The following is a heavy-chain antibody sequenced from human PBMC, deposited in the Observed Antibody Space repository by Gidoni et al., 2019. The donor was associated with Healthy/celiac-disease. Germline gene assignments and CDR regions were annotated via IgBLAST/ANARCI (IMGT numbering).Heavy chain of an antibody. J-gene: IGHJ4*02. CDR1: GFPFADYA. V-gene: IGHV3-9*01. CDR2: ISWNSGSI. D-gene: IGHD1-26*01. CDR3: AKDIGGSYLFDY. Sequence: EVQLVASGGGLVQPGRSLRLSCAASGFPFADYAMHWVRQAPGKGLEWDAGISWNSGSIGYADSVKGRFTNSRDNAKNSLYLQMNSLRAEDTALYYCAKDIGGSYLFDYWGQGTLVTVSS.